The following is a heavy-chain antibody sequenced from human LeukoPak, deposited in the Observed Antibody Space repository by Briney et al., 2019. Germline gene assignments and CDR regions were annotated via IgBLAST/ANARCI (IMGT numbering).Heavy chain of an antibody. V-gene: IGHV3-23*01. J-gene: IGHJ4*02. Sequence: GGSLRLSCAASGFTFSSYAMSWVRQAPGKGLEWVSAISGSGSTYYADSVKGRFTISRDNSKNTLYLQMNSLRAEDTAVYYCARTASSCSGGSCSYDYWGQGTLVTVSS. CDR3: ARTASSCSGGSCSYDY. CDR2: ISGSGST. D-gene: IGHD2-15*01. CDR1: GFTFSSYA.